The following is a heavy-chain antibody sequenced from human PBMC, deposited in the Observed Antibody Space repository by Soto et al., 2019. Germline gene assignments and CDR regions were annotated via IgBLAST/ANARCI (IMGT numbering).Heavy chain of an antibody. CDR1: GGSISSSSYY. CDR2: IYYSGST. Sequence: PSETLSLTCTVSGGSISSSSYYWGWIRQPPGKGLEWIGSIYYSGSTYYNPSLKSRVTISVDTSKNQFSLKLSSVTAADTAVYYCASDVKSSTRDYYKYYGMDVWGQGTTVTVSS. J-gene: IGHJ6*02. D-gene: IGHD3-10*01. CDR3: ASDVKSSTRDYYKYYGMDV. V-gene: IGHV4-39*01.